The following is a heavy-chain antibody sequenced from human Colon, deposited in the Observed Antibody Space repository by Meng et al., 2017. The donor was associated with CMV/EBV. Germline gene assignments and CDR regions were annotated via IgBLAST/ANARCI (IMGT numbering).Heavy chain of an antibody. CDR2: VAHSANM. Sequence: QLPLQESGPRLVKPSETLSLTCTLSGASISSFSYWNWTRQPPGKGLEWIASVAHSANMYYNTSLQSRVTMSFDTSKNQFSLRLYSVTAADTAVYYCARGQDSAKVHHWGQGSLVTVSS. V-gene: IGHV4-39*07. CDR3: ARGQDSAKVHH. D-gene: IGHD1-26*01. CDR1: GASISSFSY. J-gene: IGHJ1*01.